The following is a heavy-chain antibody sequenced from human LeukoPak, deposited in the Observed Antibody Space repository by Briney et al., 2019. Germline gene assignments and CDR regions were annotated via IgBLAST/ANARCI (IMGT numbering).Heavy chain of an antibody. V-gene: IGHV4-34*01. J-gene: IGHJ3*02. Sequence: GSLRLSCAASGFTFGSYSMNWVRRPPGKGLEWIGEINHSGSTNYNPSLKSRVTISVDTSKNQFSLKLSSVTAADTAAYYCARGRRSLVAFDIWGQGTMVTVSS. CDR2: INHSGST. CDR3: ARGRRSLVAFDI. CDR1: GFTFGSYS. D-gene: IGHD6-6*01.